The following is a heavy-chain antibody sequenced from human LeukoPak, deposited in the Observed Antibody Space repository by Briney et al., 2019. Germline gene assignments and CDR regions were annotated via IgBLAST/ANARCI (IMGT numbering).Heavy chain of an antibody. J-gene: IGHJ4*02. CDR3: ARGRRYFDWLPYDY. V-gene: IGHV4-34*01. CDR2: INHSGST. CDR1: GGSFSGYY. D-gene: IGHD3-9*01. Sequence: PSETPSLTCAVYGGSFSGYYWSWIRQPPGKGLEWIGEINHSGSTNYNPSLKSRVTISVDTSKNQFSLKLSSVTAADTAVYYCARGRRYFDWLPYDYWGQGTLVTVSS.